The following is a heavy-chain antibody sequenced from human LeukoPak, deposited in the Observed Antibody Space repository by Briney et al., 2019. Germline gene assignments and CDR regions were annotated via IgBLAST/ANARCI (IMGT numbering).Heavy chain of an antibody. CDR1: GGSISSSSSY. V-gene: IGHV4-39*01. D-gene: IGHD3-10*01. CDR3: ARPNYYGSGSYYNGQNWFDP. J-gene: IGHJ5*02. Sequence: PSETLSLTCTVSGGSISSSSSYWGWIRQPPGKGLEWIGTVYYGGSTYYNPSLKSRVTISVNTSKNQFSLKLSSVTAADTALYFCARPNYYGSGSYYNGQNWFDPWGQGTLVTVSS. CDR2: VYYGGST.